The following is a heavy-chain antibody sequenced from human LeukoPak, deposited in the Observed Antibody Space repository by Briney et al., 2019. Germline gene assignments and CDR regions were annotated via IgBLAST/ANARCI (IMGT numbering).Heavy chain of an antibody. D-gene: IGHD3-10*01. V-gene: IGHV4-38-2*02. J-gene: IGHJ4*02. CDR1: GYSISSGYY. Sequence: SGTLSLTCTVSGYSISSGYYWGWIRQPPGKGLEWIGSIYHSGSTYYNPSLKSRVTISVDTSKNQFSLKLSSVTAADTAVYYCASSGGRGDYFDYWGQGTLVTVSS. CDR3: ASSGGRGDYFDY. CDR2: IYHSGST.